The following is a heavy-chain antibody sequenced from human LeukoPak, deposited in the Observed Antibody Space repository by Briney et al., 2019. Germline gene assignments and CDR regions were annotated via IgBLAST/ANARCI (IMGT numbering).Heavy chain of an antibody. CDR3: ANLGYCSGVGCSLMDY. CDR2: ISYDGSNK. V-gene: IGHV3-30*18. Sequence: GRSLRLSCAASGFTFSSYGMHWVRQAPGKGLEWVAVISYDGSNKYYADSVKGRFTISRDNSKNTLYLQMNSLRAEDTAVYYCANLGYCSGVGCSLMDYWGQGTLVTVSS. CDR1: GFTFSSYG. J-gene: IGHJ4*02. D-gene: IGHD2-15*01.